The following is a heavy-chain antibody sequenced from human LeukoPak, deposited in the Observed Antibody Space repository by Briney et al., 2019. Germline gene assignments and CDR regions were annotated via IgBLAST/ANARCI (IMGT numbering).Heavy chain of an antibody. V-gene: IGHV4-39*01. J-gene: IGHJ4*02. CDR2: ISYSGTT. CDR3: ARHRSGWLQSSFDY. Sequence: PSETLSLTCTVSSASMSSSPYFWGWIRQSPGQGLEWIGSISYSGTTYYNPALKSRGTISVDTSKNQFSLKLSSVTAVYTAVYYCARHRSGWLQSSFDYWGQGILVTVSS. D-gene: IGHD5-24*01. CDR1: SASMSSSPYF.